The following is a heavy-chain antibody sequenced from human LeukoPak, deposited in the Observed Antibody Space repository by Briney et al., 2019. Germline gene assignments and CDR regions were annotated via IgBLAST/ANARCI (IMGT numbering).Heavy chain of an antibody. CDR2: RNPNSGNT. V-gene: IGHV1-8*01. J-gene: IGHJ6*03. Sequence: ASVKLSCKASGYTFTSYDINWVRQATAPGLERMGGRNPNSGNTGYAQKFQGRVTMTKNTSITTAYMELSSLRSEDTAVYYCARALSWTTDSYYYMDVWGKGTTVTVSS. D-gene: IGHD3/OR15-3a*01. CDR3: ARALSWTTDSYYYMDV. CDR1: GYTFTSYD.